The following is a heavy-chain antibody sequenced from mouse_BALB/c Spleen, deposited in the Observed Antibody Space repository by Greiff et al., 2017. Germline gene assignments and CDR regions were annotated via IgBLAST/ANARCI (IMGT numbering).Heavy chain of an antibody. V-gene: IGHV5-17*02. CDR1: GFTFSSFG. J-gene: IGHJ3*01. D-gene: IGHD2-3*01. Sequence: DVKLVESGGGLVQPGGSRKLSCAASGFTFSSFGMHWVRQAPEKGLEWVAYISSGSSTIYYADTVKGRFTISRDNPKNTLFLQMTSLRSEDTAMYYCARSLDGYYAYWGQGTLVTVSA. CDR3: ARSLDGYYAY. CDR2: ISSGSSTI.